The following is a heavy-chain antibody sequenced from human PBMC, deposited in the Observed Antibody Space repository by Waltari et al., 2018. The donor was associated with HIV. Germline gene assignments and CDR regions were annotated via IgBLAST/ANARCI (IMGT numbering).Heavy chain of an antibody. V-gene: IGHV3-30*18. Sequence: VHLLEFGGRVVQTGGSLSLSAAATGFGFHNSGMHWVRQAPGKGLEWVALISHDVSNNYYTDSMQGRFTISRDNSKSTLYLQMISLRAKDTAVYYCAKGLRVPLLLCSGDLYGYWGQGTLVTVSS. CDR2: ISHDVSNN. CDR1: GFGFHNSG. D-gene: IGHD3-10*01. CDR3: AKGLRVPLLLCSGDLYGY. J-gene: IGHJ4*02.